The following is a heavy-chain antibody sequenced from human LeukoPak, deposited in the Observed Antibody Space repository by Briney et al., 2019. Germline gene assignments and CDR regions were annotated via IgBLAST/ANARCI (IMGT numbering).Heavy chain of an antibody. D-gene: IGHD6-19*01. J-gene: IGHJ2*01. Sequence: GGSLRLSCAASGFTLSNYVMHWVRRAPGKELDYVSAIGGIGGSIHYANSVKGRFTISRDNSKNTLYLQMASLRAEDMAVYYCARDTCGCGSGWHLYWYFDLWGRGTLVTVSS. CDR1: GFTLSNYV. V-gene: IGHV3-64*01. CDR3: ARDTCGCGSGWHLYWYFDL. CDR2: IGGIGGSI.